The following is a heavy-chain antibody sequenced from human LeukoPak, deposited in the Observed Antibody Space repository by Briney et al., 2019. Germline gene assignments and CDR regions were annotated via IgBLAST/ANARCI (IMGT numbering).Heavy chain of an antibody. V-gene: IGHV1-69*04. CDR1: GGTFSSYA. CDR2: IIPILGIA. Sequence: GSSVKVSCKASGGTFSSYAISWARQAPGQGLEWMGRIIPILGIANYAQKFQGRVTITADKSTSTAYMELSSLRSEDTAVYYCARDFYRSGSYFPEYGMDVWGQGTTVTVSS. CDR3: ARDFYRSGSYFPEYGMDV. D-gene: IGHD3-10*01. J-gene: IGHJ6*02.